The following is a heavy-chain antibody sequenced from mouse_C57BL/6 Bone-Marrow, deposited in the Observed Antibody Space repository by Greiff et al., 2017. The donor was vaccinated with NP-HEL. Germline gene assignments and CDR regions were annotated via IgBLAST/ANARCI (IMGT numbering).Heavy chain of an antibody. V-gene: IGHV14-4*01. CDR2: IDPENGDT. J-gene: IGHJ2*01. D-gene: IGHD3-3*01. CDR1: GFNIKDDY. Sequence: EVQVVESGAELVRPGASVKLSCTASGFNIKDDYMHWVKQRPEQGLEWIGWIDPENGDTEYASKFQGKATITADTSSNTAYLQLSSLTSEDTAVYYCTTGEGAGDYWGQGTTLTVSS. CDR3: TTGEGAGDY.